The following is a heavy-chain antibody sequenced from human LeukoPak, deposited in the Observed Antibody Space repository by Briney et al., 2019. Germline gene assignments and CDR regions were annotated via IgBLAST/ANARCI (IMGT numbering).Heavy chain of an antibody. Sequence: PGGSLRLSCAASGFTFSSYWMHWVGQAPGKGRVWFSRINSDGSSTSYADSVKGRFTISRDNAKNTLYLQMNSLRAEDTAVYYCAREYYDFWSGYPYYFDYWGQGTLVTVSS. J-gene: IGHJ4*02. CDR1: GFTFSSYW. CDR3: AREYYDFWSGYPYYFDY. D-gene: IGHD3-3*01. CDR2: INSDGSST. V-gene: IGHV3-74*01.